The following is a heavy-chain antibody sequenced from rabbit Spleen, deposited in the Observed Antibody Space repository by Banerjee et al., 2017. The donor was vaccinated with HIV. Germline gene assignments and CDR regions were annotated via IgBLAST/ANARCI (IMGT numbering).Heavy chain of an antibody. V-gene: IGHV1S45*01. Sequence: QEQLVESGGGLVRPEGSLKLSCKASGFSLSEKEVMCWFRQAPGKGLEWIACINAITGKAVYANWAKGRSTVSKGSSTTVTLQMTSLTAADTATYFCARGDIGYRYITRLDLWGQGTLVTVS. CDR2: INAITGKA. CDR3: ARGDIGYRYITRLDL. D-gene: IGHD7-1*01. J-gene: IGHJ3*01. CDR1: GFSLSEKEV.